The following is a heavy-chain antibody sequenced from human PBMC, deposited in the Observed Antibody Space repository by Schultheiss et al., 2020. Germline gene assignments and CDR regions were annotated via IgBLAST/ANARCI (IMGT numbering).Heavy chain of an antibody. V-gene: IGHV4-59*08. CDR2: IYYSGST. D-gene: IGHD2-21*02. CDR1: GGSISSYY. CDR3: AILLRGGDCYSD. Sequence: SETLSLTCTVSGGSISSYYWSWIRQPPGKGLEWIGYIYYSGSTNYNPSLKSRVTMSVDTSKNQFSLKLSSVTAADTAVYYCAILLRGGDCYSDWGQGTLVTVSS. J-gene: IGHJ4*02.